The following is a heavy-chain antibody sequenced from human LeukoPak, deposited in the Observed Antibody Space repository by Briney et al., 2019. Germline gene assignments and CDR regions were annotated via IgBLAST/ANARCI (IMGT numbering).Heavy chain of an antibody. V-gene: IGHV4-4*02. CDR2: ISHTGTT. J-gene: IGHJ4*02. CDR1: GGSISSGNW. Sequence: PSETLSLTCDVSGGSISSGNWWSWVRQPPGAGLEWIGEISHTGTTRFNPSLKSRVTISLDKSKNQYSLRLTSVTAADTAMYYCARDPSPVEGDSWGQGTLVTVSS. CDR3: ARDPSPVEGDS. D-gene: IGHD3-3*01.